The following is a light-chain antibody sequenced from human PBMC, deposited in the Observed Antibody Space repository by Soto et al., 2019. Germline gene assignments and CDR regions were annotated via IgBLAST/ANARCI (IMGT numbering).Light chain of an antibody. CDR2: DAS. V-gene: IGKV3-20*01. J-gene: IGKJ5*01. CDR3: QQYGRSPIT. CDR1: QSVTSRR. Sequence: EIVLTQSPATLSLSPGERATLSCRASQSVTSRRLGWYQQKPGQATRLLIYDASGRVTGSPDRFSGSGSGTDFTLIISRLEPEDFAVYCCQQYGRSPITFGQGTRLEIK.